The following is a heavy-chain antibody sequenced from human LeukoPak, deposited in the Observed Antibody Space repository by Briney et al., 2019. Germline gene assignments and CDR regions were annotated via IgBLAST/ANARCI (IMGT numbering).Heavy chain of an antibody. Sequence: GGSLRLSCAASGFTFSNYGMHWVRQAPGKGLEWVAAIWYDGSNKYYGDSVKGRFTISRNNSKNTLYLQINSLRAEDTAAYYCARAGYGDPHFDFWGQGTLVTVSS. CDR1: GFTFSNYG. CDR2: IWYDGSNK. D-gene: IGHD4-17*01. J-gene: IGHJ4*02. CDR3: ARAGYGDPHFDF. V-gene: IGHV3-33*01.